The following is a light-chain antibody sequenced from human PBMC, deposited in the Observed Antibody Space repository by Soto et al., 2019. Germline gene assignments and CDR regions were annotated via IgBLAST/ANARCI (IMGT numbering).Light chain of an antibody. CDR1: QSIATF. J-gene: IGKJ4*01. Sequence: DIQMTQSPSSLSASVGDRVTLTCRASQSIATFLTWYQQRPGKAPNLLIYAASSLQSGVPSRFSGSGSETDFTLTISSLQPEDFATYYCQQTYSTPLTFGGGTKVEIK. CDR2: AAS. CDR3: QQTYSTPLT. V-gene: IGKV1-39*01.